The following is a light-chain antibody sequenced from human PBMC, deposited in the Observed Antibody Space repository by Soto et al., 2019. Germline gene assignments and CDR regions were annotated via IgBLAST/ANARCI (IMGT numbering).Light chain of an antibody. V-gene: IGLV1-40*01. CDR2: GSS. CDR1: SSNIGAGDV. CDR3: QSYDNGLSASV. J-gene: IGLJ2*01. Sequence: QSVLTQPPSVSGAPGQGVTISCTGSSSNIGAGDVVHWYQQFPGRAPNLLIYGSSNRPSGVPDRFSGSKSGTSASLAITGLQAEDEADDYCQSYDNGLSASVFGGGTKLTVL.